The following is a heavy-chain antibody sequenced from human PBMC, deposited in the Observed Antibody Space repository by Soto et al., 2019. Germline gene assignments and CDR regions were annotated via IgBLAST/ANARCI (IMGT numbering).Heavy chain of an antibody. Sequence: GASVKVSCKASGYTFTSYGISWVRQAPGQGLEWMGWISAYNGNTNYAQKLQGRVTMTTGTSTSTAYMELRSLRSDDTAVYYCAKVYLLFGVVMPESFDYWGQGTLVTVSS. CDR2: ISAYNGNT. CDR3: AKVYLLFGVVMPESFDY. D-gene: IGHD3-3*01. J-gene: IGHJ4*02. V-gene: IGHV1-18*01. CDR1: GYTFTSYG.